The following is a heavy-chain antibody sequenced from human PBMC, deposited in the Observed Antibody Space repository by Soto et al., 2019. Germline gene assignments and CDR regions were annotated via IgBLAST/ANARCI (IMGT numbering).Heavy chain of an antibody. CDR2: IRSKANSYAT. CDR3: TRYSYSSGWYADY. J-gene: IGHJ4*02. Sequence: EVQLVESGGGLVQPGGSPKLSCAASGFTFSGSAMHWVRQASGKGLEWVGRIRSKANSYATAYAASVKGRFTISRDDSKNTAYLQMNSLKTEDTAVYYCTRYSYSSGWYADYWGQGTLVTVSS. D-gene: IGHD6-19*01. V-gene: IGHV3-73*01. CDR1: GFTFSGSA.